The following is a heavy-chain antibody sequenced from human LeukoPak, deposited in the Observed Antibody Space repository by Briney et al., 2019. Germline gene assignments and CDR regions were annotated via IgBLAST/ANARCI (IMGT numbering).Heavy chain of an antibody. Sequence: ASVKVSCKAFGYTFTGYYMHWVRQAPGQGLEWMGWINPNSGGTNYAQKFQGRVTMTRDTSISTAYMELSRLRSDDTAVYYCAREKPPRYDILTGYHYYYYMDVWGKGTTVTVSS. V-gene: IGHV1-2*02. CDR2: INPNSGGT. CDR3: AREKPPRYDILTGYHYYYYMDV. J-gene: IGHJ6*03. D-gene: IGHD3-9*01. CDR1: GYTFTGYY.